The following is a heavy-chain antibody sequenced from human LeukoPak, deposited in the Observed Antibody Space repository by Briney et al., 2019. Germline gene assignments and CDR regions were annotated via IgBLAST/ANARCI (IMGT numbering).Heavy chain of an antibody. CDR3: TRGLDLDGLDS. CDR2: ITDSATT. CDR1: FRSLLDSH. V-gene: IGHV4-34*01. J-gene: IGHJ4*02. D-gene: IGHD1-1*01. Sequence: SETLSLTFPIPFRSLLDSHWGSVRQSPEKGLEWIGEITDSATTHYNPSLETRVTLSITTAKRQFTLTLTYPTVAFCAGYGRTRGLDLDGLDSWGQGTLVTVSS.